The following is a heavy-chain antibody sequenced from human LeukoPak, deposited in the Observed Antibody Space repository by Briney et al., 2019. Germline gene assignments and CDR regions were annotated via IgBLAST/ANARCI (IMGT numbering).Heavy chain of an antibody. CDR1: GGSISSGSYY. CDR3: ARDRTGLRFLEWLPSPGWFDP. CDR2: IYTSGST. V-gene: IGHV4-61*02. J-gene: IGHJ5*02. Sequence: KASETLSLTCTVSGGSISSGSYYWSWIRQPAGKGLEWIGRIYTSGSTNYNPSLKSRVTISVDTSKNQFSLKLSSVTAADTAVFYCARDRTGLRFLEWLPSPGWFDPWGQGTLVTVSS. D-gene: IGHD3-3*01.